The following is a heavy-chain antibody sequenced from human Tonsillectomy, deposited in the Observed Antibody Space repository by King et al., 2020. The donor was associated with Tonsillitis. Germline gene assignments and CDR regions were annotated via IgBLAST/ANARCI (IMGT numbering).Heavy chain of an antibody. V-gene: IGHV1-2*02. CDR2: INPKSGAT. Sequence: VQLVESGAEVKKPGASVKVSCKTSGYVFTAYYMHWVRQAPGQGLEWMGWINPKSGATNSPREFLGRVTLTRATSINTAYIELRALRSDDTAVYYCALGVRVVVPGAVSESYYGMDVWGQGTTVTVFS. J-gene: IGHJ6*02. D-gene: IGHD2-2*01. CDR3: ALGVRVVVPGAVSESYYGMDV. CDR1: GYVFTAYY.